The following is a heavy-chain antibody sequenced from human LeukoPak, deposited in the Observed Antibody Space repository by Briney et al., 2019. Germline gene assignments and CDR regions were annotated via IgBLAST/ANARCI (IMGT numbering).Heavy chain of an antibody. J-gene: IGHJ4*02. CDR2: INPNSGGT. Sequence: ASVKVSCKASGYTFTGYYMHWVRQAPGQGLEWMGWINPNSGGTNYAQKFQGRVTMTRDTSISTACMELSRLRSDDTAVYYCAREDYYDSSGYPGGYWGQGTLVTVSS. D-gene: IGHD3-22*01. V-gene: IGHV1-2*02. CDR3: AREDYYDSSGYPGGY. CDR1: GYTFTGYY.